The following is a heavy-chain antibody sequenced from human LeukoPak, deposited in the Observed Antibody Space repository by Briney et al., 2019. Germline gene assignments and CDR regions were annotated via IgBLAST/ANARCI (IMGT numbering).Heavy chain of an antibody. J-gene: IGHJ4*02. Sequence: GGSLRLSCAASGFTVSSNYMSWVRQAPGKGLEWVAVVYSGGSTYYADSVKGRFTISRDNSKNTLYLQMNSLRAEDTAVYHCARLDSSGWYSDYWGQGTLVTVSS. CDR1: GFTVSSNY. CDR2: VYSGGST. CDR3: ARLDSSGWYSDY. D-gene: IGHD6-19*01. V-gene: IGHV3-53*01.